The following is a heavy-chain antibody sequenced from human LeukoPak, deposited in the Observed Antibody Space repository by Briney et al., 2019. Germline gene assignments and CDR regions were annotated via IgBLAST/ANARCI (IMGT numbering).Heavy chain of an antibody. D-gene: IGHD4-17*01. CDR1: GGTFSSYG. J-gene: IGHJ4*02. CDR3: ARDAHYGDSLDY. Sequence: ASVKVSCKASGGTFSSYGISWVRQAPGQGLEWMGWISAYNGNTNYAQKLQGRVTMTTDTSTSTAYMELRSLRSDDTAVYYCARDAHYGDSLDYWGQETLVTVSS. CDR2: ISAYNGNT. V-gene: IGHV1-18*01.